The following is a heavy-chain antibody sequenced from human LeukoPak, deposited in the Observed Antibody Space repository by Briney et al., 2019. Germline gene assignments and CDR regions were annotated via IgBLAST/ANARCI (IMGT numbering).Heavy chain of an antibody. CDR3: ARSGYSSPDAFDI. Sequence: SETLSLTCTVSGGSISSHYWSWIRQPPGKGLEWIGYTYYSGSTHSNPSLKSRVTISVDTSKNRFSLKLSSVTAADAAVYYCARSGYSSPDAFDIWGQGTMVTVSS. D-gene: IGHD5-18*01. V-gene: IGHV4-59*11. CDR1: GGSISSHY. CDR2: TYYSGST. J-gene: IGHJ3*02.